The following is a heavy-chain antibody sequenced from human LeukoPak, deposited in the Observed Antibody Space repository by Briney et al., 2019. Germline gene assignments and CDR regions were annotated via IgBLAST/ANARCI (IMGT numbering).Heavy chain of an antibody. CDR2: ISSSGSTI. Sequence: GGSLRLSCAASGFTFSSYEMNWVRQAPGKGLEWVSYISSSGSTIYYADSVKGRFTISRDNSKNSLYLQMNSLRTEDAALYYCAKVTSGYDAYFFDYWGQGTRVTVSS. D-gene: IGHD5-12*01. V-gene: IGHV3-48*03. J-gene: IGHJ4*02. CDR1: GFTFSSYE. CDR3: AKVTSGYDAYFFDY.